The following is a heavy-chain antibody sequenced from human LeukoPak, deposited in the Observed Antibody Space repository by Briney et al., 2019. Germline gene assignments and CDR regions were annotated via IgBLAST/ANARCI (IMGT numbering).Heavy chain of an antibody. CDR3: AREGRGYSAYDRRGAIDY. Sequence: GGSLRLSCSASGFTFSSYSMKWLGQAPGKGREWGSSINSRCSYIYYADSVKGRFTISRDNAKNSLYLQMNSLRAEDTAVYYCAREGRGYSAYDRRGAIDYWGQGTLVIVSS. V-gene: IGHV3-21*01. J-gene: IGHJ4*02. D-gene: IGHD5-12*01. CDR1: GFTFSSYS. CDR2: INSRCSYI.